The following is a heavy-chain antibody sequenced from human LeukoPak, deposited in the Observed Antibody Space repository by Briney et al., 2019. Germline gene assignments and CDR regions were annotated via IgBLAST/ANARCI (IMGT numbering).Heavy chain of an antibody. V-gene: IGHV3-9*01. Sequence: PGGSLRLSCAASGFTFSSYAMHWVRQAPGKGLEWVSGISWNSGSIGYADSVKGRFTISRDNAKNSLYLQMNSLRAEDTALYYCAKDMSRTVTTSFDYWGQGTLVTVSS. J-gene: IGHJ4*02. CDR1: GFTFSSYA. CDR3: AKDMSRTVTTSFDY. D-gene: IGHD4-17*01. CDR2: ISWNSGSI.